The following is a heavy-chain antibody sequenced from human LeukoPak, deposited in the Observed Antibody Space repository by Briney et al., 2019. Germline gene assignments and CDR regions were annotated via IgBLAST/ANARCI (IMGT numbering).Heavy chain of an antibody. CDR3: ARGKMGYYGMDV. D-gene: IGHD2-8*01. CDR2: ISGSGSSI. J-gene: IGHJ6*02. Sequence: PGGSLRLSCAASGFTFSSYSMNWVRQAPGKGLEWVSYISGSGSSIYYADSVKGRFTISRDSAKNSLYLQTNSLRAEDTAVYYCARGKMGYYGMDVWGQGTTVTVSS. V-gene: IGHV3-48*01. CDR1: GFTFSSYS.